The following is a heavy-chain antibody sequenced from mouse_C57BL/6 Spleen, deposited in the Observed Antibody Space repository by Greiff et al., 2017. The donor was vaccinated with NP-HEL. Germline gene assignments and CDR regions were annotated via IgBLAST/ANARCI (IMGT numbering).Heavy chain of an antibody. J-gene: IGHJ2*01. V-gene: IGHV1-59*01. CDR2: IDPSDSYT. CDR3: ARNDYDFDY. Sequence: VQLQQPGAELVRPGTSVKLSCKASGYTFTSYWMHWVKQRPGQGLEWIGVIDPSDSYTNYNQKFKGKATLTVDTSSSTAYMQLSSLTSEDSAVYYCARNDYDFDYWGQGTTLTVSS. D-gene: IGHD2-4*01. CDR1: GYTFTSYW.